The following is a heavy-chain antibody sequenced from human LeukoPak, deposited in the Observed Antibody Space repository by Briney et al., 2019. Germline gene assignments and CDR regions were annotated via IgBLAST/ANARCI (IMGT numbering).Heavy chain of an antibody. CDR3: AKDAFPGEGLNWFDP. CDR1: GFTFSSYW. D-gene: IGHD3-10*01. J-gene: IGHJ5*02. V-gene: IGHV3-74*01. Sequence: GSXRLSCAASGFTFSSYWMHWVRQAPGKGLVWVSRINSDGSSTSYADSVKGRFTISRDNAKNTLYLQMNSLRGEDTAVYYCAKDAFPGEGLNWFDPWGQGTLVTVSS. CDR2: INSDGSST.